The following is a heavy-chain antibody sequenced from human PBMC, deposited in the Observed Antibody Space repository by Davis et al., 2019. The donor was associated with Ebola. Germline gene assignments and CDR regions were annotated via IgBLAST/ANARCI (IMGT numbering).Heavy chain of an antibody. CDR2: INWNGGST. V-gene: IGHV3-20*04. CDR3: ARDEGCSSTSCFIYYYYGMDV. CDR1: GFTFDDYG. D-gene: IGHD2-2*01. J-gene: IGHJ6*02. Sequence: PGGSLRLSCAASGFTFDDYGMSWVRQAPGKGLEWVSGINWNGGSTGYADSVKGRFTISRDNAKNSLYLQMNSLRAEDTAVYYCARDEGCSSTSCFIYYYYGMDVWGQGTTVTVSS.